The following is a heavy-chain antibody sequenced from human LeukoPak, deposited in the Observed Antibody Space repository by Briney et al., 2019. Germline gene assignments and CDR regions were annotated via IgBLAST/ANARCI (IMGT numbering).Heavy chain of an antibody. J-gene: IGHJ4*02. D-gene: IGHD2-2*01. V-gene: IGHV1-46*01. CDR3: ARAAKGLVDLVVVPAAFPVDY. Sequence: ASVKVSCKASGYTFTSYYMHWVRQAPGQGLEWMGIINPSGGSTSYAQKFQGRVTMTTDTSTSTAFMELRSLRSDDTAVYYCARAAKGLVDLVVVPAAFPVDYWGQGTLVTVSS. CDR1: GYTFTSYY. CDR2: INPSGGST.